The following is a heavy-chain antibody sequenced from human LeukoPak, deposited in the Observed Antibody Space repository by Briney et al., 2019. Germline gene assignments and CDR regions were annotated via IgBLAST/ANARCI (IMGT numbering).Heavy chain of an antibody. CDR2: ISSSSSYI. CDR3: ARDPRGHYDSSGYY. CDR1: GFTFSSYS. V-gene: IGHV3-21*01. J-gene: IGHJ4*02. D-gene: IGHD3-22*01. Sequence: GGSLRLSCAASGFTFSSYSMNWVRQASGKGLEWVSSISSSSSYIYYADSVKGRFTISRDNAKNSLYLQMNSLRAEDTAVYYCARDPRGHYDSSGYYWGQGTLVTVSS.